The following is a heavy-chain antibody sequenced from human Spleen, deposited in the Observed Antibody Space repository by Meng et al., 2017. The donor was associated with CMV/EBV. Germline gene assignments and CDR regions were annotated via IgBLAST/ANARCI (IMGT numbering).Heavy chain of an antibody. J-gene: IGHJ6*02. CDR1: GYTFSSYG. CDR3: AIFDYSTTSCYGLYDFGMDV. CDR2: ISAYYGNT. Sequence: ASVKVSCKAFGYTFSSYGISWVRQAPGQGLEWMGWISAYYGNTNYAQKLQGRVAMKKDTSPSTAYMELRSLGYDDTAVYYCAIFDYSTTSCYGLYDFGMDVWGQGTTVTVSS. D-gene: IGHD2-2*01. V-gene: IGHV1-18*01.